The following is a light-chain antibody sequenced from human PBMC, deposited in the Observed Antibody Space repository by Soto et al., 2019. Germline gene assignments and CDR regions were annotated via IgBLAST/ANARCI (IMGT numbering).Light chain of an antibody. V-gene: IGLV1-40*01. CDR3: QSYDSSLSGVV. CDR1: SSNIGAGYD. CDR2: GNS. J-gene: IGLJ2*01. Sequence: QSVLTQPPSVSGAPGQRVTISCTGSSSNIGAGYDVHWYQQLPGTAPKFLIYGNSNRPSGVPDRFSGSKSVTSASLSITGLQAEDEADYYCQSYDSSLSGVVFGGGTKLTVL.